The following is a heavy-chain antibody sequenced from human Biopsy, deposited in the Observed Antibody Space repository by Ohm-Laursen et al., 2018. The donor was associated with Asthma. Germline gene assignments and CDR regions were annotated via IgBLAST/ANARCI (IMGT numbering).Heavy chain of an antibody. D-gene: IGHD3-3*01. Sequence: SLRLSCTASGFTFSSYGMHWVRQAPGKGLEWVAVISYDGSNKYYADSVKGRFTISRDNSKNTLYLQMNSLRAEDTAVYYCASQSSGPDFWSGYYYFDYWGQGTLVTVST. CDR3: ASQSSGPDFWSGYYYFDY. V-gene: IGHV3-30*03. J-gene: IGHJ4*02. CDR2: ISYDGSNK. CDR1: GFTFSSYG.